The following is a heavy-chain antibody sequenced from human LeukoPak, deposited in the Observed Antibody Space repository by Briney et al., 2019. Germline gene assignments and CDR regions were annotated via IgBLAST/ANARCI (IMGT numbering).Heavy chain of an antibody. J-gene: IGHJ4*02. CDR3: ARVGAAAGSGTYFDY. CDR2: IYYSVSN. D-gene: IGHD6-13*01. V-gene: IGHV4-59*01. CDR1: GVTISSYY. Sequence: SENLSRTCTVSGVTISSYYWSWIRQPPGKGLEWIGYIYYSVSNNYNPSLKSRVTISVDTSKNQFSLKLSSVTAADTAVYYCARVGAAAGSGTYFDYWGQGTLVTVSS.